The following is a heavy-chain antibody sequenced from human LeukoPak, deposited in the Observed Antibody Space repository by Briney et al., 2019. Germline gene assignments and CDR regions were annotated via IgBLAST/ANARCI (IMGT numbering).Heavy chain of an antibody. J-gene: IGHJ4*02. D-gene: IGHD6-13*01. CDR2: INHSGST. CDR3: ARADRDSSSWYYFDY. CDR1: GGSFSGYY. Sequence: PSETLSLTCAVYGGSFSGYYWSWIRHPPGKGQEWVGEINHSGSTNYNPSLKSRVTISVDTSKTQLSLKLSSVTAADTAVYYCARADRDSSSWYYFDYWGQGTLVTVSS. V-gene: IGHV4-34*01.